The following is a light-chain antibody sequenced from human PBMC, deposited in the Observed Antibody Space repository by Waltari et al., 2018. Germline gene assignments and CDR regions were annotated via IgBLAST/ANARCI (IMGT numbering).Light chain of an antibody. CDR2: KVS. V-gene: IGKV2-30*02. Sequence: VVMNQSPLSLPVTLGQPASISCTRSQSLVHSDGNTYLIWFQQRQGQSPRRLIYKVSNRDSGVPGRFSGSRSGTDFTLKISWVEGEDVGVYYCMQGTHWPYTFGQGTKLDIK. J-gene: IGKJ2*01. CDR3: MQGTHWPYT. CDR1: QSLVHSDGNTY.